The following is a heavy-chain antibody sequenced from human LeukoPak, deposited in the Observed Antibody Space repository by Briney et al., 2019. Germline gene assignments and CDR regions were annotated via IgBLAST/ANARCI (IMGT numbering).Heavy chain of an antibody. Sequence: GGSRRLAWAAANFNFHNYAMHWVRQAPGKGLEWVVVISYDGGNKFYADSVKGRFTISRDNSKNTLYLQMNSLRTDDTAVYYCARDNNGDYWGQGTLVTVSS. CDR1: NFNFHNYA. V-gene: IGHV3-30*04. D-gene: IGHD2-8*01. J-gene: IGHJ4*02. CDR2: ISYDGGNK. CDR3: ARDNNGDY.